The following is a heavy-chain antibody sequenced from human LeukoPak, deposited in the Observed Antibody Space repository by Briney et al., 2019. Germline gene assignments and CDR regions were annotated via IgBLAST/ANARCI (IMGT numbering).Heavy chain of an antibody. CDR2: IYSGGST. CDR3: ARDRGYYDYVWGSYRSPYYYYGMDV. D-gene: IGHD3-16*02. CDR1: GFTVSSNY. J-gene: IGHJ6*02. Sequence: PGGSLRLSCAASGFTVSSNYMSWVRQAPGKGLEWVSVIYSGGSTYYADSVKGRFTISIDNSKNTLYLQMNSLRAEDTAVYYCARDRGYYDYVWGSYRSPYYYYGMDVWGQGTTVTVSS. V-gene: IGHV3-53*01.